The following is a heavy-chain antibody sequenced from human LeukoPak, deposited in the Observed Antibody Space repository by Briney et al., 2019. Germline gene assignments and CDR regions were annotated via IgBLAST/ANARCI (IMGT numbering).Heavy chain of an antibody. Sequence: ASVKVSCKASGYTFTSYYMHWVRQAPGQGLEWMGIINPSGGSTNYAQKFQGRVTMTRDTSISTAYMELSRLRSDDTAVYYCARAYCSGGSCYWADWFDPWGQGTLVTVSS. CDR2: INPSGGST. CDR3: ARAYCSGGSCYWADWFDP. J-gene: IGHJ5*02. D-gene: IGHD2-15*01. CDR1: GYTFTSYY. V-gene: IGHV1-46*01.